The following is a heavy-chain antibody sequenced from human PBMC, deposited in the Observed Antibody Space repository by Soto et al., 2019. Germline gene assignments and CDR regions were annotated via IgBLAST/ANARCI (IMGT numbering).Heavy chain of an antibody. V-gene: IGHV3-23*01. J-gene: IGHJ4*02. CDR2: ITGSGAVT. D-gene: IGHD3-3*01. CDR3: AHYEPLSGFDY. CDR1: GFTFRNYG. Sequence: PGGSLRLSCATSGFTFRNYGMTWVRQAPGQGLEWVATITGSGAVTYYAGSVKGRFIISRDNSKDTLYLQMNSLRAEDTAVYYCAHYEPLSGFDYWGQGTLVTVSS.